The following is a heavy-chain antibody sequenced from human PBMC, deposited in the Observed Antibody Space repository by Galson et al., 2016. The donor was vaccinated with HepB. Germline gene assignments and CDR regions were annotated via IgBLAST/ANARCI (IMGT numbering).Heavy chain of an antibody. CDR3: VNAVHNDGNSGMSFDI. D-gene: IGHD4-23*01. J-gene: IGHJ3*02. V-gene: IGHV3-74*01. CDR1: GFTFSSYD. CDR2: ISGDANRA. Sequence: SLRLSCAASGFTFSSYDMHWVRQVPGEGPVWVSVISGDANRASYADSVTGRFNISRDNTKNTLYLERNSLRADDTAVYYWVNAVHNDGNSGMSFDIWGQGTMVTVSS.